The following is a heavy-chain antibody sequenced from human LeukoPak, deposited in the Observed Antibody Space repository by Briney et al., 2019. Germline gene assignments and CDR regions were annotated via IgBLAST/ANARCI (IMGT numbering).Heavy chain of an antibody. V-gene: IGHV3-7*03. J-gene: IGHJ4*02. CDR3: ATGRATSIY. Sequence: GGSLRLSCAVSEFTFSSSLMTWVRQAPGKGLEWVANVKPDGSEKTYVDSVRGRFTISRDNAKNSLYLQMNSLRAEDTAVYYCATGRATSIYWGQGTLVTVSS. CDR2: VKPDGSEK. D-gene: IGHD2/OR15-2a*01. CDR1: EFTFSSSL.